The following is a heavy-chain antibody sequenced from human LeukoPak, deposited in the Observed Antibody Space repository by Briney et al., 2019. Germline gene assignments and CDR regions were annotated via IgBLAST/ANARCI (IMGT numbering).Heavy chain of an antibody. V-gene: IGHV4-30-2*01. CDR1: GGSISSGGYS. J-gene: IGHJ4*02. D-gene: IGHD2-15*01. CDR3: ARVVGYCSGGSCYFDY. CDR2: IYHSGST. Sequence: SENLSRNCAVSGGSISSGGYSWSWIRQPPGQGLEWIGYIYHSGSTYYNPSLKSRVTISVDRSKNQFSLKLSSVTAADTAVYYCARVVGYCSGGSCYFDYWGQGTLVTVSS.